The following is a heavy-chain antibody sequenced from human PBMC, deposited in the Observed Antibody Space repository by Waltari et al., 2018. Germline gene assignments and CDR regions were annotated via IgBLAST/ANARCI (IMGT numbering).Heavy chain of an antibody. CDR1: GFTFSRYW. J-gene: IGHJ6*02. D-gene: IGHD6-13*01. CDR2: INSDGRDT. Sequence: EEQLVESGGGLIQPGESLRVSCVVSGFTFSRYWMNWVRQAPGKGLVWVARINSDGRDTSYADSVKGRFTSSRDNAKNTVYLQMKSLRAEDTAVYYCARVARKTYSSPVPGRDYYYGMDVWGLGTTVTVSS. V-gene: IGHV3-74*01. CDR3: ARVARKTYSSPVPGRDYYYGMDV.